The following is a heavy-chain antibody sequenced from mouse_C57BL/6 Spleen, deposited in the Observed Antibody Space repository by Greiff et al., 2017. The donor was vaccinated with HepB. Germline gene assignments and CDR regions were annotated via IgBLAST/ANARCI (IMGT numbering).Heavy chain of an antibody. CDR2: IDPSDSYT. J-gene: IGHJ4*01. V-gene: IGHV1-69*01. CDR1: GYTFTSYW. CDR3: AKTRGYYAMDY. Sequence: QVQLQQSGAELVMPGASVKLSCKASGYTFTSYWMHWVKQRPGQGLEWIGEIDPSDSYTNYNQKFKGKSILTVDKSSSTAYMQLSSLTSEDSAVYYCAKTRGYYAMDYWGQGTSVTVSS.